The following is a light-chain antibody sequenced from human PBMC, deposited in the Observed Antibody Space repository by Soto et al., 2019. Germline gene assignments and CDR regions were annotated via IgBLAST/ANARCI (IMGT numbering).Light chain of an antibody. CDR3: SSYTSSSTLL. Sequence: QSALTQPASVSGSPGQSITISCTGTSSDVGGYSYVSWYQQHPGKAPKLMIYDVGNRPSGVSDRFSGSKSGNTASLTISGLQAEDEADYYCSSYTSSSTLLFGGGTKLTV. J-gene: IGLJ2*01. CDR1: SSDVGGYSY. V-gene: IGLV2-14*01. CDR2: DVG.